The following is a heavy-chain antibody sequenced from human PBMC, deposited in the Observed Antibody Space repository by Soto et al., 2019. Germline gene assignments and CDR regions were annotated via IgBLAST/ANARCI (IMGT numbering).Heavy chain of an antibody. J-gene: IGHJ4*02. CDR3: ARARLNYYGSGSDLGY. D-gene: IGHD3-10*01. CDR1: GGSFSGYY. CDR2: INHSGST. Sequence: SETLFLTCAVYGGSFSGYYWSWIRQPPGKGLEWIGEINHSGSTNYNPSLKSRVTISVDTSKNQFSLKLSSVTAADTAVYYCARARLNYYGSGSDLGYWGQGTLVTVSS. V-gene: IGHV4-34*01.